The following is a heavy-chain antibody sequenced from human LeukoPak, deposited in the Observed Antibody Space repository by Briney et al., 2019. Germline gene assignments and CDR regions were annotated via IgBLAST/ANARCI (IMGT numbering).Heavy chain of an antibody. CDR1: GGSISSYY. J-gene: IGHJ5*02. CDR3: ARDMNVVVPAAIGDWFDP. V-gene: IGHV4-4*07. CDR2: IYTSGST. D-gene: IGHD2-2*01. Sequence: SETLSLTCAVSGGSISSYYWSWIRQPAGKGLEWIGRIYTSGSTNDNPSLKSRVTMSVDTSKNQFSLKLSSVAAADTAVYYCARDMNVVVPAAIGDWFDPWGQGTLVTVSS.